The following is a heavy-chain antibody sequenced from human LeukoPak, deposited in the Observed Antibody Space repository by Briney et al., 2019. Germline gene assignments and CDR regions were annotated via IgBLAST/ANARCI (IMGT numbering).Heavy chain of an antibody. CDR1: GGSVSSGSYY. Sequence: NPSETLSLTCTVPGGSVSSGSYYWSWIRQPPGKGLEWIGYIYYSGSTNYNPSLKSRVTISVDTSKNQFSLKLSSVTAADTAVYYCARVGRDMQGDYWGQGTLVTVSS. CDR2: IYYSGST. V-gene: IGHV4-61*01. CDR3: ARVGRDMQGDY. J-gene: IGHJ4*02.